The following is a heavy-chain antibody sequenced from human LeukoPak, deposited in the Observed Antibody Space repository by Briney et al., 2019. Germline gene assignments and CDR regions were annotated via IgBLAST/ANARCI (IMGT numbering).Heavy chain of an antibody. D-gene: IGHD6-19*01. CDR1: GGTFSSYA. J-gene: IGHJ4*02. CDR2: IIPIFGTA. CDR3: ASPSSIYSSGWYHFDY. V-gene: IGHV1-69*13. Sequence: SVKVSCKASGGTFSSYAISWVRQAPGQGLEWMGGIIPIFGTANYAQKFQGRVTITADESTSTAYMELSSLRSEDTAVYYCASPSSIYSSGWYHFDYWGQGTLVTVSS.